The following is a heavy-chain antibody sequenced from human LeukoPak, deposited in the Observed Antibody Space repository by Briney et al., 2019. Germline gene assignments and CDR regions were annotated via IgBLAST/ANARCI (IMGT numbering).Heavy chain of an antibody. CDR2: ISGSGSSI. CDR3: ARARYSYAGNRGSYYFDY. J-gene: IGHJ4*02. Sequence: GGSLRLSCVASEFTFSAYGMSWVRRAPGTGLEWVSSISGSGSSIHYKESVRGRFTISRDNSGNSIYLQMNSLRAEDTAVYYCARARYSYAGNRGSYYFDYWGQGTLVTVSS. D-gene: IGHD5-18*01. V-gene: IGHV3-21*01. CDR1: EFTFSAYG.